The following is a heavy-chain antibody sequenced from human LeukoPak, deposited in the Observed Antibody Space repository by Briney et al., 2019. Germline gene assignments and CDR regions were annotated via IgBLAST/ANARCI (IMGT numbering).Heavy chain of an antibody. D-gene: IGHD3-3*01. CDR1: GFTVSNNY. CDR2: IYSGGST. J-gene: IGHJ6*03. V-gene: IGHV3-53*01. Sequence: GGSLRLSCAASGFTVSNNYMSWVRQAPGKGLEWVSVIYSGGSTYFAGSVKGRFTISRDYSKNTLYLQMNSLRAEDTAVYYCARDQSDFWSIGYYYMDVWGKGTTVTVSS. CDR3: ARDQSDFWSIGYYYMDV.